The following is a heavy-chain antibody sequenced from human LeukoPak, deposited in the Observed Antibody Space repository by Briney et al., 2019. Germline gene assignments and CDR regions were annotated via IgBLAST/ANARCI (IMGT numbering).Heavy chain of an antibody. CDR1: GFTFSSYA. J-gene: IGHJ4*02. V-gene: IGHV3-30*02. D-gene: IGHD3-10*01. Sequence: GGSLRLSFAASGFTFSSYAMHWGRQAPRKGLEWGSGIWYDGSNKYYADSVKGRFTISRDNSNNTLYLQMNSLSVEDTAVYYCAKDGPLGVLWLGEITKLAYWGQGTLVTVSS. CDR3: AKDGPLGVLWLGEITKLAY. CDR2: IWYDGSNK.